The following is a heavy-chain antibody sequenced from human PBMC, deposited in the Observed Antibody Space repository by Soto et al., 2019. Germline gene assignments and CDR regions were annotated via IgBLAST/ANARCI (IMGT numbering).Heavy chain of an antibody. D-gene: IGHD5-18*01. CDR3: ARDPQRGYSYGSGYFDY. CDR2: IWYDGSNK. Sequence: LRLSCAASGFTFSSYGMHWVRQAPGKGLEWVAVIWYDGSNKYYADSVKGRFTISRDNSKNTLYLQMNSLRAEDTAVYYCARDPQRGYSYGSGYFDYWGQGTLVTVSS. V-gene: IGHV3-33*01. CDR1: GFTFSSYG. J-gene: IGHJ4*02.